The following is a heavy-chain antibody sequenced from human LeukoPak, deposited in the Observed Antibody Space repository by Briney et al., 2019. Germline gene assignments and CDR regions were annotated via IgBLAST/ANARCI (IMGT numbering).Heavy chain of an antibody. CDR3: ARWIVGDTTSDY. Sequence: ASVKVSCKASGYTFTNYYMQWARQAPGQGLEWMGIINPSGGGTSYAQNFQGRVTMTRDTSTSTVYMALSSLTSEDTAVYYCARWIVGDTTSDYWGQGTLVTVSS. CDR1: GYTFTNYY. D-gene: IGHD1-26*01. V-gene: IGHV1-46*01. CDR2: INPSGGGT. J-gene: IGHJ4*02.